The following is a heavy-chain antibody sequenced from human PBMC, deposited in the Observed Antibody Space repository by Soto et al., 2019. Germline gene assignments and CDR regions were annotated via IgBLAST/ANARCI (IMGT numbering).Heavy chain of an antibody. D-gene: IGHD1-20*01. J-gene: IGHJ4*02. CDR1: VFTFSDYG. Sequence: PWWSLRLSCSASVFTFSDYGIHWFRQAPGKGLDWVAVISYDGSNKFYADSVKGRFTISRDNFRNTLYLQMNSLRAEDTAVYYCAKEFHSWNYFDYWGQGTLVTVSS. V-gene: IGHV3-30*18. CDR2: ISYDGSNK. CDR3: AKEFHSWNYFDY.